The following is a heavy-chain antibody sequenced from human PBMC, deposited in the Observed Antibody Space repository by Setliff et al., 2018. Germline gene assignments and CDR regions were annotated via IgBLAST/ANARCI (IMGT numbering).Heavy chain of an antibody. V-gene: IGHV3-48*01. Sequence: GGSLRLSCAASGFTFSSYSMNWVRQAPGKGLEWVSYISSSSSTIYYADSVKGRFTISRDNAKNSLYLQMNSLRAEDTAVYYCARDYTYYDFWSGPSSDAFDIWGQGTLVTVSS. CDR1: GFTFSSYS. D-gene: IGHD3-3*01. J-gene: IGHJ3*02. CDR3: ARDYTYYDFWSGPSSDAFDI. CDR2: ISSSSSTI.